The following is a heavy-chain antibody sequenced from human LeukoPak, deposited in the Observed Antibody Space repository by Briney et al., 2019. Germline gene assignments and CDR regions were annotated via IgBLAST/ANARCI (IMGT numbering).Heavy chain of an antibody. D-gene: IGHD2-21*01. Sequence: GGSLRLSCAASGFTVGTNSMSWVRQSPGKGLEWVSVIYSGGSTYYADSVNGRFTISRDNSRNTLFLQMNSLRAEDTALYYCASAREYCGSAECYEYFQRWGQGTLVTVSS. CDR2: IYSGGST. J-gene: IGHJ1*01. V-gene: IGHV3-53*01. CDR3: ASAREYCGSAECYEYFQR. CDR1: GFTVGTNS.